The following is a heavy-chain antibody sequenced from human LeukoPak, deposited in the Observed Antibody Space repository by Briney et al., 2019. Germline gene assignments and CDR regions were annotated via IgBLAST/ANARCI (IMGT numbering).Heavy chain of an antibody. Sequence: GGSLRLSCEASGFTFSSYWMSWVRQAPGKGLEWVANIKTDGSEKYYVDSVKGRFTISRDNAKNSLYPQMNSLRDEDTAVYYCARAERSSGYYGTLDLYYYYYGMDVWGQGTTVTVSS. CDR3: ARAERSSGYYGTLDLYYYYYGMDV. CDR1: GFTFSSYW. V-gene: IGHV3-7*01. J-gene: IGHJ6*02. CDR2: IKTDGSEK. D-gene: IGHD3-22*01.